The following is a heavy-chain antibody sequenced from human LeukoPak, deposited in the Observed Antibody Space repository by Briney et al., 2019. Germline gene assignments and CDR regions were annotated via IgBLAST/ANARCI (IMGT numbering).Heavy chain of an antibody. Sequence: PGGSLRLSCAASGFTFSSYAMSWVRQAPGKGLEWVSAISGSDGSTYYADSVKGRFTISRNNSKNTLYLQMNSLRAEDTAVYYCAKDARCSSSWYPTRQVRYKYYFDYWGQGTLVTVSS. V-gene: IGHV3-23*01. CDR2: ISGSDGST. J-gene: IGHJ4*02. D-gene: IGHD6-13*01. CDR1: GFTFSSYA. CDR3: AKDARCSSSWYPTRQVRYKYYFDY.